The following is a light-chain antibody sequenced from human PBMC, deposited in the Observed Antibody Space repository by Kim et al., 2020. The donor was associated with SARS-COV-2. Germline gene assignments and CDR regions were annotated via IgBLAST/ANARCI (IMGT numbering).Light chain of an antibody. J-gene: IGKJ4*01. Sequence: SPGERATLFCRASQSVNNNLAWYQQKPGQTPRLLIYGASTRATGIPARFSGSASGTEFTLTISSLQSEDFAVYYCQQYNNWPPLTFGGGTKVEIK. CDR3: QQYNNWPPLT. CDR2: GAS. CDR1: QSVNNN. V-gene: IGKV3-15*01.